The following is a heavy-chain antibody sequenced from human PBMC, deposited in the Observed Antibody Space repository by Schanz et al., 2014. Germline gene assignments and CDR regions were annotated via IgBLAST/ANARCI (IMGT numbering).Heavy chain of an antibody. CDR2: INPSGGST. D-gene: IGHD6-13*01. Sequence: QVQLVQSGTQVKKPGASVKVSCKASGYTLSAYSLHWVRQAPGQGLEWMGMINPSGGSTTYAQKCQGRVTMARDTSTSTVYMELSSLRSEDTAVYYCARDGVDAAAGGNYWGQGTLVTVSS. CDR3: ARDGVDAAAGGNY. J-gene: IGHJ4*02. CDR1: GYTLSAYS. V-gene: IGHV1-46*03.